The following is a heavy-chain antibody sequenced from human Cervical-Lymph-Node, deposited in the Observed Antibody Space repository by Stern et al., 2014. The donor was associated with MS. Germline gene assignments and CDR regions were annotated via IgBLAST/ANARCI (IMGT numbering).Heavy chain of an antibody. J-gene: IGHJ4*02. D-gene: IGHD6-19*01. CDR3: ARGNSGWHEGDY. CDR2: IDPTSGGT. Sequence: QVQLVQSGAEVAKPGASVKVSCKASGYTFTDSYMHWVRQAPGQGLEWMGRIDPTSGGTNYAQMFQGRVTMTRDTSISTAYMELSRLRSDDTAVYYCARGNSGWHEGDYWGQGTLVTVSS. CDR1: GYTFTDSY. V-gene: IGHV1-2*06.